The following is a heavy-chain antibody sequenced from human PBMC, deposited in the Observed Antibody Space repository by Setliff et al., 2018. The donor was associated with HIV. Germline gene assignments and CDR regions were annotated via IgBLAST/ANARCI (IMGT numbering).Heavy chain of an antibody. CDR1: GYTFTSYG. Sequence: ASVKVSCKASGYTFTSYGMNWVQAPGQGLEWMGWINTYTGNPTYAQDFTGRFVFSLGTSVSTAYLQISSLKAEDIAVYYCARDGYYYDSSGHLAYYFDYWGQGTLVTVSS. CDR3: ARDGYYYDSSGHLAYYFDY. CDR2: INTYTGNP. D-gene: IGHD3-22*01. J-gene: IGHJ4*02. V-gene: IGHV7-4-1*02.